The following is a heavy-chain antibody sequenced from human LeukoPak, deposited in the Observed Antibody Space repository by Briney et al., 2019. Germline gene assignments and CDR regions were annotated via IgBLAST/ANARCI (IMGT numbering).Heavy chain of an antibody. V-gene: IGHV3-7*01. J-gene: IGHJ4*02. Sequence: GGSLRLSCAASGITFSSYWMSWVRQAPGKGLEWVANIKQDGSEKNYVDSVKGRFTISRDNAKNSLYLQMNSLRAEDTAMYYCASLDTAMVNRDYWGQGTLVTVSS. CDR3: ASLDTAMVNRDY. D-gene: IGHD5-18*01. CDR2: IKQDGSEK. CDR1: GITFSSYW.